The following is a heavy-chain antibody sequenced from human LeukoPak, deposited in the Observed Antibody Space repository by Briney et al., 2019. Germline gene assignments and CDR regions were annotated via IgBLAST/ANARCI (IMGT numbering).Heavy chain of an antibody. CDR3: ARDYGSGFYYFDY. CDR2: INPNSGGT. Sequence: ASVKVSCKASGYTFTGYYMHWVRQAPGQGLGWMGWINPNSGGTNYAQKFQGWVTMTRDTSISTAYMELSRLRSDDTAVYYCARDYGSGFYYFDYWGQGTLVTVSS. J-gene: IGHJ4*02. CDR1: GYTFTGYY. V-gene: IGHV1-2*04. D-gene: IGHD6-19*01.